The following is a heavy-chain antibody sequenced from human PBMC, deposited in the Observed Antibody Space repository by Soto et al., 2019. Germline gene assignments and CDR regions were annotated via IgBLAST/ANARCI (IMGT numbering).Heavy chain of an antibody. J-gene: IGHJ4*02. CDR1: GDSLSSISAA. CDR3: ARARGAATAWDLYYFDV. V-gene: IGHV6-1*01. Sequence: QTLLLTRAVSGDSLSSISAAWDWIRQSPSRGLEWLGRTYYRSKWYNDYAVSVKSRITINPDTSKNQFSLQMNSVTPEDTAVYYCARARGAATAWDLYYFDVWGQGTLVTVSS. CDR2: TYYRSKWYN. D-gene: IGHD2-21*02.